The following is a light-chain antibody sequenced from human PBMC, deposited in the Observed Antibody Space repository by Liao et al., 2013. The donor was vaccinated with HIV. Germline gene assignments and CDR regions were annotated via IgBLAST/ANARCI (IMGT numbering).Light chain of an antibody. J-gene: IGLJ3*02. CDR3: FSAADTNWV. V-gene: IGLV3-21*01. Sequence: SYILTQPPSVSVAPGKTASITCGGQNIVHKSVHWYQQKPGQAPVLIIYYDTDRPSGVPERFSGSSSGPTVTLTIAGAQDEDEADYYCFSAADTNWVFGGGTRLTVL. CDR2: YDT. CDR1: NIVHKS.